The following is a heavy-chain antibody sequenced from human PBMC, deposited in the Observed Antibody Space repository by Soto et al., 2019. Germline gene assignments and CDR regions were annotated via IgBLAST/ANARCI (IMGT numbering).Heavy chain of an antibody. Sequence: SETLSLTCTVSGGSISSYYWSWIRQPPGKGLEWIWYIYHSGGTIYNPSLKSRVTISLDTSKNQFSLKLSSVTAADTALYYCARDRSYDSNGYHLGYWGQGTQVTVSS. V-gene: IGHV4-59*12. CDR1: GGSISSYY. CDR3: ARDRSYDSNGYHLGY. D-gene: IGHD3-22*01. CDR2: IYHSGGT. J-gene: IGHJ4*02.